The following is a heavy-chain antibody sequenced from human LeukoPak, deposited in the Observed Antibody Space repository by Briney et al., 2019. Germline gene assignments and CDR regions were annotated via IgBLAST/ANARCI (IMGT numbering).Heavy chain of an antibody. Sequence: ASVKVSCKATGYTFTGYYMHWVRQVPGQQPEWMGWINPNSGGTKYAEKFEGRVTLTRDTSITTMYMELRGLTSDDMAVYYCARGDYDFWSGYSILRIFDYWGQGTLVTVSS. J-gene: IGHJ4*02. CDR3: ARGDYDFWSGYSILRIFDY. V-gene: IGHV1-2*02. CDR1: GYTFTGYY. CDR2: INPNSGGT. D-gene: IGHD3-3*01.